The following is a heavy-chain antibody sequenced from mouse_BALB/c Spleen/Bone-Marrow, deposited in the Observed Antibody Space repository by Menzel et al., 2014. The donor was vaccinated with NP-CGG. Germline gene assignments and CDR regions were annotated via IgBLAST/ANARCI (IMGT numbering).Heavy chain of an antibody. CDR3: TRGWDGYYFDY. V-gene: IGHV1-69*01. CDR1: GYTFTDYW. J-gene: IGHJ2*01. Sequence: QVQLQQSGAELVMPGASVKMSCKASGYTFTDYWMHWVKQRPGQGLEWIGAIDTSDTYTNYNQKFKGKATLTVDESPSTAYMQLSSLTSEDSAVYSCTRGWDGYYFDYWGQGTTLTVSS. CDR2: IDTSDTYT. D-gene: IGHD4-1*01.